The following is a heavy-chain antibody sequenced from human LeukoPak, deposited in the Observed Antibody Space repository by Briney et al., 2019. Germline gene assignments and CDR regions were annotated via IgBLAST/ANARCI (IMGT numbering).Heavy chain of an antibody. V-gene: IGHV1-2*02. CDR3: ARDGPEVRGVAKYYFDY. CDR1: GYTFTGYY. CDR2: INPNSGGT. D-gene: IGHD3-10*01. J-gene: IGHJ4*02. Sequence: ASVKVSCKASGYTFTGYYMHRVRQAPGQGLEWMGWINPNSGGTNYAQKFQGRVTMTRDTSISTAYMELSRLRSDDTAVYYCARDGPEVRGVAKYYFDYWGQGTLVTVSS.